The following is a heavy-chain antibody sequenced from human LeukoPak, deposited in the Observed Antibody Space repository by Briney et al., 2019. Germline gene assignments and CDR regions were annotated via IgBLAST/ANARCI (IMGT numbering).Heavy chain of an antibody. CDR1: GYTFTSYD. J-gene: IGHJ4*02. Sequence: RASVKVSCKASGYTFTSYDINWVRQATGQGLEWMGWMNPNSGNTGYAQKFQGRVTITRNTSISTAYMELSSLRSEDTAVYYCARGPLAYCGGDCYSGFDYWGQGTLVTVSS. CDR3: ARGPLAYCGGDCYSGFDY. CDR2: MNPNSGNT. D-gene: IGHD2-21*02. V-gene: IGHV1-8*03.